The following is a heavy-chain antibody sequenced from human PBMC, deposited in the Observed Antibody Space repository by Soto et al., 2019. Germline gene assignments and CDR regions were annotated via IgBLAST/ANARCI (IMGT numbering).Heavy chain of an antibody. CDR2: IIPIFGTA. Sequence: SVKVSCKASGGTFSSYAISWVRQAPGQGLEWMGGIIPIFGTANYAQKFQGRVTITADESTSTAYMELSSLRSEDTAVYYCARDEPGLNGMDVWGQGITVTASS. V-gene: IGHV1-69*13. J-gene: IGHJ6*02. CDR3: ARDEPGLNGMDV. CDR1: GGTFSSYA.